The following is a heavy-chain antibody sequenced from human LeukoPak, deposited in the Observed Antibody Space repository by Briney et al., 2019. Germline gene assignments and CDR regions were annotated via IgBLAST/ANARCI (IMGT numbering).Heavy chain of an antibody. CDR1: GYTFTSYD. J-gene: IGHJ4*02. CDR3: ARGRRIAVARVYYFDY. CDR2: MNPNSGNT. D-gene: IGHD6-19*01. V-gene: IGHV1-8*03. Sequence: ASVKVSCKASGYTFTSYDINWVRQATGQELEWMGWMNPNSGNTGYAQKFQGRVTITRNTSISTAYMELSSLRSEDTAVYYCARGRRIAVARVYYFDYWGQGTLVTVSS.